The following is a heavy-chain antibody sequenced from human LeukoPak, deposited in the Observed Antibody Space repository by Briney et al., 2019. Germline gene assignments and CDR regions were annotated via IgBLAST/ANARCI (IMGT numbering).Heavy chain of an antibody. Sequence: SETLSLTCTVSGGSISSYYWSWIRQPPGKGLEWIGYIYYSGSTNYNPSLKSRVTISVDTSKNQFSLKLSSVTAADTAVYYCARVAQPVWILDYWGQGTLVTVSS. V-gene: IGHV4-59*01. D-gene: IGHD5-18*01. CDR2: IYYSGST. CDR1: GGSISSYY. J-gene: IGHJ4*02. CDR3: ARVAQPVWILDY.